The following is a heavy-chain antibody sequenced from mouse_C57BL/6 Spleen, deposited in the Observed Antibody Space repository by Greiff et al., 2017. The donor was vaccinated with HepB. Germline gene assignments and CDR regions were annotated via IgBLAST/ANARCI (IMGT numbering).Heavy chain of an antibody. CDR3: ARCPYYYGFDD. CDR1: GFTFTDYY. D-gene: IGHD1-1*01. V-gene: IGHV7-3*01. CDR2: IRNKANGYTT. J-gene: IGHJ2*01. Sequence: EVKLMESGGGLVQPGGSLSLSCAASGFTFTDYYMSWVRQPPGKALEWLGFIRNKANGYTTEYSASVKGRFTISRDNSQSILYLQMNALRAEDSATYYCARCPYYYGFDDWGQGTTLTVSS.